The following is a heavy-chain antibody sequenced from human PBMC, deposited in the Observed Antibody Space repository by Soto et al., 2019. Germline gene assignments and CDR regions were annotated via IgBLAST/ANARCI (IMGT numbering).Heavy chain of an antibody. V-gene: IGHV1-3*01. Sequence: GASVKVSCKASGYTFTSYAMHWVRQAPGQRLEWMGWINAGNGNTKYSQKFQGRVTITRDTSASTAYMELSSLRSEDTAVYYCARDRTMVPRVGWFDPWGQGTLVTVSS. CDR3: ARDRTMVPRVGWFDP. D-gene: IGHD3-10*01. J-gene: IGHJ5*02. CDR2: INAGNGNT. CDR1: GYTFTSYA.